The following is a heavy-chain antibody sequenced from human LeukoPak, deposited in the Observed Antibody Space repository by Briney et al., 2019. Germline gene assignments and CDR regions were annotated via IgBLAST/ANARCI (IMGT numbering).Heavy chain of an antibody. V-gene: IGHV4-34*01. CDR1: GGSFSGYY. J-gene: IGHJ4*02. CDR3: ARHPRYSSSPD. CDR2: INHSGST. Sequence: PSETLSLTCAVYGGSFSGYYWSWIRQPPGKGLEWIGEINHSGSTNYNPSLKSRVTISVDTSKNQFSLKLSSVTAADTAVYYRARHPRYSSSPDWGQGTLVTVSS. D-gene: IGHD6-6*01.